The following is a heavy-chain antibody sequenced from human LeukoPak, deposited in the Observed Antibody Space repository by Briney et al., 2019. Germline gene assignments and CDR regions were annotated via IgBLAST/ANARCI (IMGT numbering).Heavy chain of an antibody. CDR3: ARDHLESYYYYGMDV. Sequence: ASAKVSCKASGGTFSSYAISWVRQAPGQGLEWMGRIIPILGIANYAQKFQGRVTITADKATSTAYMELSSLRSEDTAVYYCARDHLESYYYYGMDVWSQGSTVTVSS. CDR2: IIPILGIA. D-gene: IGHD3-3*01. V-gene: IGHV1-69*04. J-gene: IGHJ6*02. CDR1: GGTFSSYA.